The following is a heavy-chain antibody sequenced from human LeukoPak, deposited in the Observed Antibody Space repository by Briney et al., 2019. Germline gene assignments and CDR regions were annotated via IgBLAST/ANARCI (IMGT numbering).Heavy chain of an antibody. CDR3: AKDYHYDVLAGYMDV. V-gene: IGHV3-30*02. J-gene: IGHJ6*03. CDR2: IRYDGSKK. CDR1: GFNFRSYG. D-gene: IGHD3-9*01. Sequence: GGSLRLSCAASGFNFRSYGMQWVRQAPGKGLEWVALIRYDGSKKYYGDSVKGRFIISRDNSNNTLYLQMNSLRAEDTAVYYCAKDYHYDVLAGYMDVWGKGTTVTISS.